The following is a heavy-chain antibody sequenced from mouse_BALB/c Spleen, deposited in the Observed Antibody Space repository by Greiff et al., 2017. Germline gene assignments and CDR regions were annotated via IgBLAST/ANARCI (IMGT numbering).Heavy chain of an antibody. J-gene: IGHJ2*01. CDR1: GFTFSSFG. CDR3: ARLGGNGGY. D-gene: IGHD2-1*01. Sequence: DVQLVESGGGLVQPGGSRKLSCAASGFTFSSFGMHWVRQAPEKGLEWVAYISSGSSTIYYADTVKGRFTISRDNPKNTLFLQMTSLRSEDTAMYYCARLGGNGGYWGQGTTLTVSS. CDR2: ISSGSSTI. V-gene: IGHV5-17*02.